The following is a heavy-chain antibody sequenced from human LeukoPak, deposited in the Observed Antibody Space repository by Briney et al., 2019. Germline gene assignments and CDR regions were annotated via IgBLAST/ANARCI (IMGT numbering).Heavy chain of an antibody. Sequence: SETLSLTCTVSGGSISSYYWSWIRQPAGKGLEWIGRIYTSGSTNYNPSLKGRVTMSVDTSKNQFSLKLSSVTAADTAVYYCARSEAPSPLLWFGELFSDWGQGTLVTVSS. CDR3: ARSEAPSPLLWFGELFSD. J-gene: IGHJ4*02. CDR1: GGSISSYY. V-gene: IGHV4-4*07. CDR2: IYTSGST. D-gene: IGHD3-10*01.